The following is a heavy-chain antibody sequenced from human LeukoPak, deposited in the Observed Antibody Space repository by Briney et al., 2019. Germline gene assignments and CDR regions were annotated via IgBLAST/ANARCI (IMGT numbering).Heavy chain of an antibody. CDR1: GGTFSSYA. Sequence: ASVKVSCKASGGTFSSYAISWVRQAPGQGLGWMGGIIPIFGTANYAQKFQGRVTITADESTSTAYMELSSLRSEDTAVYYCARGGTDILLEPPAIPFDYWGQGALVTVSS. CDR3: ARGGTDILLEPPAIPFDY. D-gene: IGHD2-8*01. CDR2: IIPIFGTA. J-gene: IGHJ4*02. V-gene: IGHV1-69*13.